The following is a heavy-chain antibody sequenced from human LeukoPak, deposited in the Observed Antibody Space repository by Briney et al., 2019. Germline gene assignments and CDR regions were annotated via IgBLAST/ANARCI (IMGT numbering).Heavy chain of an antibody. CDR3: ARDKASSGWSDY. J-gene: IGHJ4*02. V-gene: IGHV3-21*01. D-gene: IGHD6-19*01. Sequence: PGGSLRLSCAASGFTFSSYSMNWVRQAPGKGLEWDSSISSSSSYIYYADSVKGRFTISRDNAKNSLYLQMNSLRAEDTAVYYCARDKASSGWSDYWGQGTLVTVSS. CDR2: ISSSSSYI. CDR1: GFTFSSYS.